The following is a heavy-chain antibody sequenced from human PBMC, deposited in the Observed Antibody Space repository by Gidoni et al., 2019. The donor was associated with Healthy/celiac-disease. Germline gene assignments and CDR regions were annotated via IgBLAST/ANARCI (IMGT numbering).Heavy chain of an antibody. D-gene: IGHD3-10*01. Sequence: QVQLQQWGAGLLKPSETLSLTCAVYGGSFSGYYWSWIRQPPGKGLEWIGEINHSGSTNYNPSLKSRVTISVDTSKNQFSLKLSSVTAADTAVYYCARVRYYGSGSYRLYYFDYWGQGTLVTVSS. V-gene: IGHV4-34*01. J-gene: IGHJ4*02. CDR2: INHSGST. CDR1: GGSFSGYY. CDR3: ARVRYYGSGSYRLYYFDY.